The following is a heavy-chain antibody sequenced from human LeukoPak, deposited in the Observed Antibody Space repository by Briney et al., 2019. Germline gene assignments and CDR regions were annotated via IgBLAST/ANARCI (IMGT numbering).Heavy chain of an antibody. J-gene: IGHJ5*02. D-gene: IGHD6-13*01. CDR1: GFTFSDYY. CDR3: ARVIAAAGISWFDP. Sequence: PGGSLRLSCAASGFTFSDYYMSWIRQPPGKGLEWVSSISSSSSYIYYADSVKGRFTISRDNAKNSLYLQMNSLRAEDTAVYYCARVIAAAGISWFDPWGQGTLVTVSS. V-gene: IGHV3-11*06. CDR2: ISSSSSYI.